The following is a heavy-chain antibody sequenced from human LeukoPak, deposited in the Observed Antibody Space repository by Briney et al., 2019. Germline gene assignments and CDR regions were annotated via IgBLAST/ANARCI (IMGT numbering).Heavy chain of an antibody. CDR3: ARDHCSSTSCFPSGTNYFDS. D-gene: IGHD2-2*01. V-gene: IGHV3-21*01. Sequence: PGGSLRLSCAASGFTFSSYSMNWVRQAPGKGLEWVSSISSSKSYIYNADSVKGRFTISRDNAKNSLFLQMNSLRAEDTAVYYCARDHCSSTSCFPSGTNYFDSWGQGTPVTVSS. CDR2: ISSSKSYI. CDR1: GFTFSSYS. J-gene: IGHJ4*02.